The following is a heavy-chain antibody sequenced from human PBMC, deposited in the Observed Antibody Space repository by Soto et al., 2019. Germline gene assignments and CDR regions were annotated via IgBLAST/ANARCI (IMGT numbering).Heavy chain of an antibody. V-gene: IGHV1-3*04. J-gene: IGHJ4*02. CDR2: INTGNGDT. Sequence: GASVKVSCKASGYTFTHFVMHWVRQAPGQRLEWMGWINTGNGDTKYSPKFQDRVTITRDTSASATYLDLSSLISEDSAVYYCARDWSSRSFIHYFDYWGQGTLVTVSS. CDR1: GYTFTHFV. CDR3: ARDWSSRSFIHYFDY.